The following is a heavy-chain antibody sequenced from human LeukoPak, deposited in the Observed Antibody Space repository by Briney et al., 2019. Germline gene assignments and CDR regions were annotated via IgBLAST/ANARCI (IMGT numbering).Heavy chain of an antibody. CDR1: VVSISSYY. CDR2: IYTSRST. Sequence: NPSETLSLTRTVSVVSISSYYWSWIRQPAGKGLEWIGRIYTSRSTNYNPSLKTRVTMSVDTSKNQFSLKLSSVTAADTAVYYCAGDPIWFGELSEWGQGTMVTVSS. J-gene: IGHJ3*01. V-gene: IGHV4-4*07. CDR3: AGDPIWFGELSE. D-gene: IGHD3-10*01.